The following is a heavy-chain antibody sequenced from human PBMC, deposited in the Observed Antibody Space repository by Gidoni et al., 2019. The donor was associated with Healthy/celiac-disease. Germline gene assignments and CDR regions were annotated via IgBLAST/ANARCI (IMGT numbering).Heavy chain of an antibody. CDR2: IYTSGST. Sequence: QVQLQESGPGLVKPSENLSLTCTVSGGSISSYYWSWIRPPAGKGLEWIGRIYTSGSTNYNPSLKSRVTMSVDTSKNQFSLKLSSVTAADTAVYYCARDPEVVSGWEFDYWGQGTLVTVSS. CDR3: ARDPEVVSGWEFDY. J-gene: IGHJ4*02. V-gene: IGHV4-4*07. D-gene: IGHD6-19*01. CDR1: GGSISSYY.